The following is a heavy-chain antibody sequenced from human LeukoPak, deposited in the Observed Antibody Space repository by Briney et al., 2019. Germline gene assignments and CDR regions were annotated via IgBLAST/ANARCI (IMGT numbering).Heavy chain of an antibody. D-gene: IGHD4-17*01. Sequence: GGSLRLSCAASGFIASNKYLSWVRQAPGKGLEWVSTIRSDGTTDYADSVKGRFTISRDDSKNTPYLQMNSLRVEDTAVYSCARRRGGYGEGELDYWGQGTLVTVSS. J-gene: IGHJ4*02. CDR3: ARRRGGYGEGELDY. V-gene: IGHV3-66*04. CDR1: GFIASNKY. CDR2: IRSDGTT.